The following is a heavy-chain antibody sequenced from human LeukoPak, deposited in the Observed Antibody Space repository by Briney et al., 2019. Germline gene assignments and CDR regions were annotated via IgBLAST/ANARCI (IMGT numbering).Heavy chain of an antibody. CDR3: AKGSSPYCNGGSCYYYDY. J-gene: IGHJ4*02. CDR1: GFTFSSYG. D-gene: IGHD2-15*01. V-gene: IGHV3-30*18. CDR2: ILYDGSNK. Sequence: PGGSLRLSCAASGFTFSSYGMHWVRQAPGKGLEWVAVILYDGSNKYYADSVKGRFTISRDNSKNTLYLQMNSLRAEDTAVYYCAKGSSPYCNGGSCYYYDYWGQGTLVTVSS.